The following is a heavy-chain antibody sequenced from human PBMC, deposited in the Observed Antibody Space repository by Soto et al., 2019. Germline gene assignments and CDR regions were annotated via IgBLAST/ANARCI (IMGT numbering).Heavy chain of an antibody. D-gene: IGHD3-10*01. J-gene: IGHJ4*02. V-gene: IGHV3-48*01. Sequence: GGSLRLSCAASGFTFSSYSMNWVRQAPGKGLEWVSYISSSSSTIYYADSVKGRFTISRDNAKNSLYLQMNSLRAEDTAVYYCARQEMTKGFGELLYPVGPFDYWGQGTLVTVSS. CDR1: GFTFSSYS. CDR3: ARQEMTKGFGELLYPVGPFDY. CDR2: ISSSSSTI.